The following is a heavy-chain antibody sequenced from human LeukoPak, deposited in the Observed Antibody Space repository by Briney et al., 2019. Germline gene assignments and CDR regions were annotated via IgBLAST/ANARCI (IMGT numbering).Heavy chain of an antibody. J-gene: IGHJ4*02. CDR1: GGSISSYY. D-gene: IGHD2-2*01. CDR2: IYYSGST. Sequence: PSETLSLTCTVSGGSISSYYWSWIRQPPGKGLEWIGDIYYSGSTNYNPSLKSRVTISVDTSKNQFFLKLSSVTAADTAVYYCASLPYCSSTTCPLDYWGQGTLVTVSS. CDR3: ASLPYCSSTTCPLDY. V-gene: IGHV4-59*01.